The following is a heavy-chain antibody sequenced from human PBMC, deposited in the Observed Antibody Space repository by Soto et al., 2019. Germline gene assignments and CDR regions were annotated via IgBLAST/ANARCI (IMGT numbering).Heavy chain of an antibody. J-gene: IGHJ3*02. Sequence: SGGSLRLSCAASGFICSSYDMSWVRQAPGKGLEWVSTILVDGRTFYVDSVKGRFTISRDSSQNTVYLQMNSLTAGDTALYYCAKATATGGGAFDICGQGXMVTVSS. CDR2: ILVDGRT. V-gene: IGHV3-23*01. CDR3: AKATATGGGAFDI. D-gene: IGHD2-8*02. CDR1: GFICSSYD.